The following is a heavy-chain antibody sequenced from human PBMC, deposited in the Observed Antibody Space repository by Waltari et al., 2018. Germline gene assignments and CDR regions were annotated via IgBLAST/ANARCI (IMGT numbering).Heavy chain of an antibody. Sequence: QVQLVQSGAEVKKPGASVKVSCKASGYTFTGYYMHWVRQAPGQGLEWMGGSNPNGGGTNYAHKFQGRVTMTRDTSISTAYMELSRLRSDDTAVYYCARVLVGGGPRYGMDVWGQGTTVTVSS. CDR2: SNPNGGGT. V-gene: IGHV1-2*07. J-gene: IGHJ6*02. CDR3: ARVLVGGGPRYGMDV. D-gene: IGHD3-16*01. CDR1: GYTFTGYY.